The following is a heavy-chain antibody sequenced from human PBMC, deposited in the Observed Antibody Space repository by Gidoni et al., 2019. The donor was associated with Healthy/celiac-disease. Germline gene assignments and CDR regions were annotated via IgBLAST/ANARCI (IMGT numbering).Heavy chain of an antibody. CDR1: GYTFTSYD. J-gene: IGHJ4*02. V-gene: IGHV1-8*01. CDR3: ARGEWELLLDY. Sequence: QVQLVQSGAEVKKPGASVKVSCKAAGYTFTSYDHNWVRQATGQGREWMGGRNPNSGNTGYGKKFQGRVTKTRNTYIRTDYMELNSLRSEDTAVYYCARGEWELLLDYWGQGTLVTVSS. CDR2: RNPNSGNT. D-gene: IGHD1-26*01.